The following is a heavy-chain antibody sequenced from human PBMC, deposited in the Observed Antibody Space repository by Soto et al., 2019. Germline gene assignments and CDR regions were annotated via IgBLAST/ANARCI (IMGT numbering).Heavy chain of an antibody. Sequence: EVQLVESGGDLVQPGGSLRLSCAASGFTFSSYDFHWVRQATGKGLEWVSGIGTAGDTYYAGSVKGRFIMSRENAKNSLYIKMDSLRAGDTAVYYCTGGADGFDYWGQGTLVTVSS. J-gene: IGHJ4*02. V-gene: IGHV3-13*01. CDR2: IGTAGDT. CDR1: GFTFSSYD. D-gene: IGHD7-27*01. CDR3: TGGADGFDY.